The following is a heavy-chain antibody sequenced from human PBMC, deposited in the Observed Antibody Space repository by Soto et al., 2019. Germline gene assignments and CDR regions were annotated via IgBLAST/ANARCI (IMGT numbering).Heavy chain of an antibody. V-gene: IGHV3-11*05. CDR3: ARGSAYSDYDLEY. J-gene: IGHJ4*02. CDR2: ISSSSSYT. Sequence: PGGSLRLSCAASGFTFSDYYMSWVRQAPGKGLEWVSYISSSSSYTNYADSVKGRFTISRDNAKNSLYLQMNSLRAEDTAVYYCARGSAYSDYDLEYWGQGTLVTVSS. CDR1: GFTFSDYY. D-gene: IGHD4-17*01.